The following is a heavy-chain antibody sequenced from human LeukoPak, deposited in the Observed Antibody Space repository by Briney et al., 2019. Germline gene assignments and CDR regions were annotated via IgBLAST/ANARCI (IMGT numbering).Heavy chain of an antibody. CDR3: AKDSAMITFGGVDY. J-gene: IGHJ4*02. Sequence: GGSLRLSCAASGFTFDDYAMHWVRQAPGKDLEWVSGISWNSGSIGYADSVKGRFTISRDNAKNSLYLQMNSLRAEDTALYYCAKDSAMITFGGVDYWGQGTLVTVSS. D-gene: IGHD3-16*01. CDR1: GFTFDDYA. CDR2: ISWNSGSI. V-gene: IGHV3-9*01.